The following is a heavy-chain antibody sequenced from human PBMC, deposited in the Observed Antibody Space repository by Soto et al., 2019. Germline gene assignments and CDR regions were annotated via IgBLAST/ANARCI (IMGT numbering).Heavy chain of an antibody. V-gene: IGHV4-38-2*01. J-gene: IGHJ4*02. CDR2: IYHSGST. CDR3: ARGQWLEVDPFGY. Sequence: SETLSLTCAVSGYSISSGYYWGWIRQPPGKGLEWIGSIYHSGSTYYNPSLKSRVTISVDTSKNQFSLKLSSVTAADTAVYYCARGQWLEVDPFGYWGQGTLVTVSS. D-gene: IGHD6-19*01. CDR1: GYSISSGYY.